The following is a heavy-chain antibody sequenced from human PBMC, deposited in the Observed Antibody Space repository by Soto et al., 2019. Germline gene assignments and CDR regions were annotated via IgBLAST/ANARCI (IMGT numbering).Heavy chain of an antibody. V-gene: IGHV3-23*01. Sequence: EVQLLESGGGLVQPGRSLRLSCTASGFTFSSHAMTWVRQAPGKGLEWVSGLSDSGDSIYYADSVKGRFTIYRDNSMNKLYLQMNTLGVEDTAVYYCAKVSRSWYAGFFDLWGQGTLVTVSS. J-gene: IGHJ4*02. CDR2: LSDSGDSI. CDR3: AKVSRSWYAGFFDL. CDR1: GFTFSSHA. D-gene: IGHD6-13*01.